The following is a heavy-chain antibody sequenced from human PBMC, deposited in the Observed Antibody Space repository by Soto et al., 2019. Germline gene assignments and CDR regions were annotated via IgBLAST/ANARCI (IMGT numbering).Heavy chain of an antibody. D-gene: IGHD2-2*03. CDR2: IYHSGST. J-gene: IGHJ6*02. V-gene: IGHV4-4*02. Sequence: PSETLSLTCAVSGGSISSSNWWSWVRQPPGKGLEWIGEIYHSGSTNYNPSLKSRVTISVDKSKNQFSPKLSSVTAADTAVYYCARDGYCSSTSCYQLYYYYGMDVWGQGTTVTVSS. CDR1: GGSISSSNW. CDR3: ARDGYCSSTSCYQLYYYYGMDV.